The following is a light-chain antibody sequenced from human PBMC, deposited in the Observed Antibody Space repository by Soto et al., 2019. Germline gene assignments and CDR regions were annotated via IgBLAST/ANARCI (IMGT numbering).Light chain of an antibody. CDR1: RSINSNF. J-gene: IGKJ4*01. Sequence: EIVMTQSPGTLSLSPGEGATLSCRASRSINSNFLAWYQQKPGQAPSLLTYGASSRATDVPDRFSASGSGTDFALTISRLEPEDVAVYYCQQYGWSLTFGGGTKVEIK. CDR3: QQYGWSLT. CDR2: GAS. V-gene: IGKV3-20*01.